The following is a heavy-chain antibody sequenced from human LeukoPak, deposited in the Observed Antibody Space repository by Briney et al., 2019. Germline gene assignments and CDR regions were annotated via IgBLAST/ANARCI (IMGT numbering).Heavy chain of an antibody. V-gene: IGHV3-53*01. J-gene: IGHJ4*02. Sequence: GGSLRLSCAASGFTVSSNYMSWVRQAPGKGLEWVSVIYSDGSTYYADSVKGRFTISRDNSKNALYLEMNSLRAEDTAVYYCASDREYYYGSGSFDYWGQGTLVTVSS. CDR2: IYSDGST. D-gene: IGHD3-10*01. CDR3: ASDREYYYGSGSFDY. CDR1: GFTVSSNY.